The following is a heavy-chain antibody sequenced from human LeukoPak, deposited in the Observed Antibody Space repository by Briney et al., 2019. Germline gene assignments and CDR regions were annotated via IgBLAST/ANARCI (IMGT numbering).Heavy chain of an antibody. CDR3: ARGDGSGSYDLGY. CDR1: GGFISSSSYY. D-gene: IGHD3-10*01. Sequence: SETLSLTCTVSGGFISSSSYYWGWIRQPPGKGLEWIGYIYYSGSTNYNPSLKSRVTISVDTSKNQFSLKLSSVTAADTAVYYCARGDGSGSYDLGYWGQGTLVTVSS. V-gene: IGHV4-61*05. CDR2: IYYSGST. J-gene: IGHJ4*02.